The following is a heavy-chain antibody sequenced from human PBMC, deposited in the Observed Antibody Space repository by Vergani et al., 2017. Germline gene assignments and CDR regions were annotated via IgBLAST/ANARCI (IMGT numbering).Heavy chain of an antibody. CDR2: IWYDGSNK. V-gene: IGHV3-33*01. CDR3: ARYYDFWSGSPTREGFGAFDI. CDR1: GFTFSSYG. Sequence: QVQLVESGGGVVQPGRSLRLSCAASGFTFSSYGMHWVRQAPGKGLEWVAVIWYDGSNKYYADSVKGRFTISRDNSKNTLYLQMNSLTAEDTAVYYCARYYDFWSGSPTREGFGAFDIWGQGTMVTVSS. D-gene: IGHD3-3*01. J-gene: IGHJ3*02.